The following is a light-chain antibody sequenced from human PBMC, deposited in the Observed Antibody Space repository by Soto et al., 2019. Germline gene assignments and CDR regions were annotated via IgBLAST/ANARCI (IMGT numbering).Light chain of an antibody. CDR2: EVS. CDR3: SSYTSSITYV. CDR1: SSDVGGYNY. Sequence: HSALTQPASVSGSPGQSITISCTGTSSDVGGYNYVSWYQQHPGKAPKLMIYEVSNRPSGVSNRFSGSKSGNTASLTISGLQAEDEADYYCSSYTSSITYVFGTGTKLTVL. V-gene: IGLV2-14*01. J-gene: IGLJ1*01.